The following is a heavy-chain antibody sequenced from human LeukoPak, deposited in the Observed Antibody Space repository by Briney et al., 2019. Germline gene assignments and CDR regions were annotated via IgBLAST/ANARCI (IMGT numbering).Heavy chain of an antibody. Sequence: GSLRLSCAASGFTFSTYWISWVRQAPGKGLEYVSSISGTRAATYYADPVRGRFTISRDNSKNMLFLQMNSLRAEDTALYYCVKGGPGAFDFWGQGTMVAVSS. D-gene: IGHD2-15*01. J-gene: IGHJ3*01. CDR2: ISGTRAAT. V-gene: IGHV3-23*01. CDR1: GFTFSTYW. CDR3: VKGGPGAFDF.